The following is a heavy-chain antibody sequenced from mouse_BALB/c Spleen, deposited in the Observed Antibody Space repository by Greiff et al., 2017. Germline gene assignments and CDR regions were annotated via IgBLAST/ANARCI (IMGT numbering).Heavy chain of an antibody. Sequence: EVKLQESGAELVRPGALVKLSCKASGFNIKDYYMHWVKQRPEQGLEWIGWIDPENGNTIYDPKFQGKASITADTSSNTAYLQLSSLTSEDTAVYYCARWITAFAYWGQGTLVTVSA. J-gene: IGHJ3*01. CDR3: ARWITAFAY. CDR2: IDPENGNT. V-gene: IGHV14-1*02. CDR1: GFNIKDYY. D-gene: IGHD2-4*01.